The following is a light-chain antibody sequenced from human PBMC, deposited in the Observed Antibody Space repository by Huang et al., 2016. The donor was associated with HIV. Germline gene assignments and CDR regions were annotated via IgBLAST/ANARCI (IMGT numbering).Light chain of an antibody. CDR2: DAS. CDR3: LHRSNWLT. Sequence: EVVLTQSPATLSLFPGERATLSCRASQSVGSYLAWYQQKPGQAPSLLIYDASTRATGIPDRFSGSGSGTYFTLTISSLEPEDFAVYYCLHRSNWLTFGGGTKVEIK. CDR1: QSVGSY. V-gene: IGKV3-11*01. J-gene: IGKJ4*01.